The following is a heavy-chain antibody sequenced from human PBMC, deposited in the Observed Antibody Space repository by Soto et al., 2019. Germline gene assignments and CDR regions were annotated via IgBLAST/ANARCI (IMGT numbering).Heavy chain of an antibody. V-gene: IGHV3-21*06. D-gene: IGHD5-12*01. Sequence: QLVESGGGLVKPGGSLRLSCEASGFIFSSYSMNWVRQAPGKGLEWVSSISPSRGSISYADSVKGRFTISRDDANNSLYLQLNSLRADDTAVYYCTRDEFSGYEDDAFELWGQGTMVIVSS. CDR2: ISPSRGSI. CDR3: TRDEFSGYEDDAFEL. J-gene: IGHJ3*01. CDR1: GFIFSSYS.